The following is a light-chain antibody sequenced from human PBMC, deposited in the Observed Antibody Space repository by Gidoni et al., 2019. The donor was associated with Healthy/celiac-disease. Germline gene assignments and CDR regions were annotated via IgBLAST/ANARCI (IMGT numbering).Light chain of an antibody. Sequence: QSALTQPASLSGSPGQSITISCTGTSSDVGSYNLVSWSQQHPGKAPKLMSYEVSKRPSGVSNRFSGSKSGNTASRTISGIQAEDEADYYGCSYAGSSTVVFGGGTKLTVL. V-gene: IGLV2-23*02. CDR3: CSYAGSSTVV. CDR1: SSDVGSYNL. CDR2: EVS. J-gene: IGLJ2*01.